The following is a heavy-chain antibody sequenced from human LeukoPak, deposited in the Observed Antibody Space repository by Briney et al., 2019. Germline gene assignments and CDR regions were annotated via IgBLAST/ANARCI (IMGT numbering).Heavy chain of an antibody. D-gene: IGHD3-10*01. CDR3: AGDLKINYYGSGSYKSYYYYYMDV. CDR1: GYTFTSYD. Sequence: ASVKVSCKASGYTFTSYDINWVRQATGQGLEWMGWMNPNSGNTGYAQKFQGRVTMTRNTFISTAYMELSSLRSEDTAVYYCAGDLKINYYGSGSYKSYYYYYMDVWGKGTTVTISS. J-gene: IGHJ6*03. CDR2: MNPNSGNT. V-gene: IGHV1-8*01.